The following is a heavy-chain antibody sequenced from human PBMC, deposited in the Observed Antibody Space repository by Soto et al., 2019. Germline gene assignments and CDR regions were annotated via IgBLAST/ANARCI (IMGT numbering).Heavy chain of an antibody. CDR1: GTTFTSYG. D-gene: IGHD1-1*01. Sequence: QVQLVQSGAEVKKPGSSVNVSCKASGTTFTSYGIHWVRQAPGQGLEWMGGFVTMFSSSNYAQKFQGRLTIVADESTNTAYMELSSLRADDSAIYYCARTGGTYYFDPWGQGTLVTVSS. CDR2: FVTMFSSS. CDR3: ARTGGTYYFDP. J-gene: IGHJ4*02. V-gene: IGHV1-69*01.